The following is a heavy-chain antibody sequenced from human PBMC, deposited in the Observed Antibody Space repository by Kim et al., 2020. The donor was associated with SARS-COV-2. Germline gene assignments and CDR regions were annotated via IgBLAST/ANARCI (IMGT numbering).Heavy chain of an antibody. CDR2: IYYTGTT. Sequence: SETLSLTCTVSGGSISSSDYYWGWIRQPPGKGLEWIGSIYYTGTTYYNPSLESRVTISVDTSKNQFSLKLSSVTDATVYYCARHGCTGGVCYFDPWGQGT. CDR3: ARHGCTGGVCYFDP. CDR1: GGSISSSDYY. D-gene: IGHD2-8*02. J-gene: IGHJ5*02. V-gene: IGHV4-39*01.